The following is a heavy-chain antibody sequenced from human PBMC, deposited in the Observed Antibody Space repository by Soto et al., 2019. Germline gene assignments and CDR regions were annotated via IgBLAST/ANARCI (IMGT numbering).Heavy chain of an antibody. J-gene: IGHJ4*02. CDR1: GFTFSSYA. CDR3: AKTDSMTIRDGFDH. CDR2: ISGSGSNP. V-gene: IGHV3-23*01. Sequence: EVQVLESGGGLVQPGGSLRLSCAASGFTFSSYAMSWVRQAPGQGLEWVSAISGSGSNPYYADSVKGRFTISRDNSKNTLHLQMNSLRDEYTALYYCAKTDSMTIRDGFDHCGQGTLVTVSS. D-gene: IGHD4-17*01.